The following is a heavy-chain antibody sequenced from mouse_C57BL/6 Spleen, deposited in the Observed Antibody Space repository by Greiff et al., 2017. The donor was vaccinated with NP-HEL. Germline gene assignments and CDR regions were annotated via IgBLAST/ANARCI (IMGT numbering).Heavy chain of an antibody. J-gene: IGHJ2*01. CDR2: IAPSDSET. D-gene: IGHD2-3*01. Sequence: QVQLKQPGAELVRPGSSVKLSCKASGYTFTSYWMHWVKPRPIQGLEWIGNIAPSDSETHYNHKFKDKATLTVDKSSSTAYMQLSSLTSEDSAVYYCARSDGYLDYWGQGTTLTVSS. V-gene: IGHV1-52*01. CDR1: GYTFTSYW. CDR3: ARSDGYLDY.